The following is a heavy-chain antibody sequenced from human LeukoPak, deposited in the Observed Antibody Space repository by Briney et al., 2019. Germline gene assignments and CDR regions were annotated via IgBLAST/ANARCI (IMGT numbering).Heavy chain of an antibody. CDR2: ISSSRSYT. CDR3: ARLTYYYDSSGYYLFDY. Sequence: GGSLILSCAASGFIFSDHYMSWIRQAPGKGLEWVSYISSSRSYTNYADSVKARFTISRDNAKNSLYLQMNSLRAEDTAVYHCARLTYYYDSSGYYLFDYWGQGTLVTVSS. D-gene: IGHD3-22*01. V-gene: IGHV3-11*03. CDR1: GFIFSDHY. J-gene: IGHJ4*02.